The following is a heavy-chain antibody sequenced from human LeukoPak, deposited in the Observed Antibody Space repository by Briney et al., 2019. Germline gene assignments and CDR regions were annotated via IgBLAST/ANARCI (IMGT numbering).Heavy chain of an antibody. CDR2: ISYDGSNK. D-gene: IGHD3-9*01. V-gene: IGHV3-30*18. J-gene: IGHJ4*02. CDR1: GFTFSSYG. Sequence: GRSLRLSCAASGFTFSSYGMHWVRQAPGKGLEWVAVISYDGSNKYYADSVKGRSTISRDNSKNTLYLQMNSLRAEDTAVYYCAKPSSTFDWLLWLDYWGQGTLVTVSS. CDR3: AKPSSTFDWLLWLDY.